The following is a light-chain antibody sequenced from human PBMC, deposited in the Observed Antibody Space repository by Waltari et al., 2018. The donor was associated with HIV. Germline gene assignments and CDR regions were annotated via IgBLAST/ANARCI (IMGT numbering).Light chain of an antibody. J-gene: IGLJ3*02. Sequence: SYELTQPSSVSVSPGQTARITCSGDGLAKRYVRWFQQKPGQAPVLVIYKDIERPAGSPGRFSGSSSVTTVTVTISGAQVEDEADYYCFSAADNNLGVFGGGTKVTVL. V-gene: IGLV3-27*01. CDR2: KDI. CDR1: GLAKRY. CDR3: FSAADNNLGV.